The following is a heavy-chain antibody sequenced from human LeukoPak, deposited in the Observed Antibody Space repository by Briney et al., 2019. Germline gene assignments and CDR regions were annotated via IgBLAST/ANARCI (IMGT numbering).Heavy chain of an antibody. J-gene: IGHJ6*02. CDR3: AKRGGTIISYYHYAMDV. CDR2: ISGSADST. CDR1: GFTFTNHA. D-gene: IGHD1-1*01. V-gene: IGHV3-23*01. Sequence: PGGSLRLSCAASGFTFTNHAISSVRQAPGKGLESVSTISGSADSTYYADSVKGRFTISRDNSKNTLYLQMNSLRAEDTAVYYCAKRGGTIISYYHYAMDVWGQGTTATVSS.